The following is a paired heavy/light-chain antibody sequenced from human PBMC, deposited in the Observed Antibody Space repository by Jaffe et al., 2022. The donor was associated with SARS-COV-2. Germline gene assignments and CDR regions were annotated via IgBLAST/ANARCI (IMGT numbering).Heavy chain of an antibody. CDR1: GYSISRGYD. V-gene: IGHV4-38-2*02. J-gene: IGHJ4*02. CDR2: ISHTGST. Sequence: QVQLQESGPGLVRPSETLSLTCTVSGYSISRGYDWGWIRQPPGKGLEWVGSISHTGSTHHNPSLKSRVTLSLDTSKNQFSLKLSSVTAADTAVYFCARDVSYCGGDCHSPFDYWGQGNLVTVSS. D-gene: IGHD2-21*02. CDR3: ARDVSYCGGDCHSPFDY.
Light chain of an antibody. CDR3: TSYTSSSSWV. V-gene: IGLV2-14*03. CDR1: SSDVGGYNY. J-gene: IGLJ3*02. Sequence: QSALTQPASVSGSPGQSITISCTGTSSDVGGYNYVSWYQQHPGKAPKLMIFDVSNRPSGVSNRFSGSKSGNTASLTISGLQAEDEADYYCTSYTSSSSWVFGGGTKLTVL. CDR2: DVS.